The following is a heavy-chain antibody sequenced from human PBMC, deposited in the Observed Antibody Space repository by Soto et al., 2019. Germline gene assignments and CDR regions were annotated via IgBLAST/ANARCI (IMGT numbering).Heavy chain of an antibody. V-gene: IGHV1-69*01. J-gene: IGHJ1*01. D-gene: IGHD2-21*02. CDR2: IIPIFGTA. CDR3: ARGGAYGGGDWYPGYFQH. Sequence: QVQLVQSGAEVKKPGSSVKVSCKASGGTFSSYAISWVRQAPGQGLEWMGGIIPIFGTANYAQKFQGRVTITADESTSTAYMELSSLTSEDTAVYYCARGGAYGGGDWYPGYFQHWGQGTLVTVSS. CDR1: GGTFSSYA.